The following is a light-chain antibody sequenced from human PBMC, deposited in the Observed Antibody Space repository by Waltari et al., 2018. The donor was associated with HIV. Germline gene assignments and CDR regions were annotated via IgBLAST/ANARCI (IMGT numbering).Light chain of an antibody. CDR3: QHFSSYPPVYT. V-gene: IGKV1-13*02. CDR1: QAMNNA. J-gene: IGKJ2*01. Sequence: QLTQSPYSLSASVGARVIIICLASQAMNNAVALYHQKPGKPPQLLIYDATSLQTGVPSRFSGSVSGTDFILTITDLQPEDFATYYCQHFSSYPPVYTFGQGTKLEIK. CDR2: DAT.